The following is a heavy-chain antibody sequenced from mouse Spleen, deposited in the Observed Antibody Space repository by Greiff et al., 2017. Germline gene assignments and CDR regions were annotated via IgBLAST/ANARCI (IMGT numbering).Heavy chain of an antibody. J-gene: IGHJ4*01. Sequence: EVHLVESGGGLVKPGGSLKLSCAASGFTFSDYGMAWVRQAPGKGPEWVAFISNLAYSIYYADTVTGRFTISRENAKNTLYLEMSSLRSEDTAMYYCAREYYYGSSAMDYWGQGTSVTVSS. CDR3: AREYYYGSSAMDY. CDR2: ISNLAYSI. CDR1: GFTFSDYG. V-gene: IGHV5-15*02. D-gene: IGHD1-1*01.